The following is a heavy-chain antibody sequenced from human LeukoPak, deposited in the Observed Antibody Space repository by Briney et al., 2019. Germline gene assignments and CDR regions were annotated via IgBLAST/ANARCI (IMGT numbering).Heavy chain of an antibody. CDR2: IYHSGST. CDR3: ARDAITMVRGAAPDAFDI. Sequence: AETLSLTCAVSGGSIRSSNWWSWVRQPPGNGLGWIGEIYHSGSTNYNPSLKSRVTISVDKSKNQFSLKLNSVTAADTAVYYCARDAITMVRGAAPDAFDIWGQGTMVTVSS. J-gene: IGHJ3*02. V-gene: IGHV4-4*02. CDR1: GGSIRSSNW. D-gene: IGHD3-10*01.